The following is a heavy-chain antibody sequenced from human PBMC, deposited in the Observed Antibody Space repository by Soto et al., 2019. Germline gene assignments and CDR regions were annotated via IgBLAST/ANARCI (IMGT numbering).Heavy chain of an antibody. J-gene: IGHJ4*02. V-gene: IGHV3-53*01. CDR3: AKFNWNYGEVFDC. CDR2: IYSSGST. Sequence: GGSLRLSCAASGFIVSSNYMNWVRQAPGKGLEWVSAIYSSGSTSYADSVKGRFTISRDNSKNTLYLQMNSLRAEDTAVYYCAKFNWNYGEVFDCWGQGTLVTVSS. D-gene: IGHD1-7*01. CDR1: GFIVSSNY.